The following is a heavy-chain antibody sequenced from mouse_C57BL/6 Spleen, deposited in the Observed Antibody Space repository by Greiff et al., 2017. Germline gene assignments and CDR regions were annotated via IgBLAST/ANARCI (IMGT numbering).Heavy chain of an antibody. CDR3: ARGSSYLGDD. CDR2: IDPSDSYT. J-gene: IGHJ4*01. V-gene: IGHV1-50*01. CDR1: GYTFTSYW. Sequence: VQLQQPGAELVKPGASVKLSCKASGYTFTSYWMQWVKQRPGQGLEWIGEIDPSDSYTNYNQKFKGKATLTVDTSSGTAYMQLSSLASEDSAVYYCARGSSYLGDDWGQGASVTVAS. D-gene: IGHD1-1*01.